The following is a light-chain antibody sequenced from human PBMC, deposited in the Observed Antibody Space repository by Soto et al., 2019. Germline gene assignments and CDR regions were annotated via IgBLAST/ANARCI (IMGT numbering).Light chain of an antibody. V-gene: IGLV4-69*01. CDR3: QTWGTGIRV. CDR1: SGHSSYA. Sequence: QPVLTQSPSASASLGASVKLTCTLSSGHSSYAIAWHQQQPEKGPRYLMKLISDGSHSKGDGIPDRFSGSSSGAERYLTISSLQSEDEADYYCQTWGTGIRVFGGGTKLTVL. J-gene: IGLJ2*01. CDR2: LISDGSH.